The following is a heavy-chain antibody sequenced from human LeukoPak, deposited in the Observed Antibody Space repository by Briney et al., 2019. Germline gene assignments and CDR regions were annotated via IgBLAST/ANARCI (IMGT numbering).Heavy chain of an antibody. J-gene: IGHJ6*02. D-gene: IGHD2-15*01. Sequence: GGSLRLSCAASGFTFRDYAMSWVRQAPGKGLEWVSAISGNGGSTYYADSVRGRFTISRDNSKNTLHLQLNSLRDEDTAMYYCAMRPADCSSSSCPTINRYYYGMDVWGQGSTVIVSS. CDR2: ISGNGGST. CDR1: GFTFRDYA. V-gene: IGHV3-23*01. CDR3: AMRPADCSSSSCPTINRYYYGMDV.